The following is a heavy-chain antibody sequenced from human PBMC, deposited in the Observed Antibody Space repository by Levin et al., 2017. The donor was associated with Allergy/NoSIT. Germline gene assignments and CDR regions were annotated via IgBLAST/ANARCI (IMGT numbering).Heavy chain of an antibody. CDR1: GSSISSGYY. Sequence: PSETLSLTCAVSGSSISSGYYWGWIRQPPGKGLEWIGSIYHSGSTYYNPSLKSRVTISVDTSKNQFSLKLSSVTAADTAVYYCARCIVPAAENWFDPWGQGTLVTVSS. V-gene: IGHV4-38-2*01. J-gene: IGHJ5*02. CDR2: IYHSGST. CDR3: ARCIVPAAENWFDP. D-gene: IGHD2-2*01.